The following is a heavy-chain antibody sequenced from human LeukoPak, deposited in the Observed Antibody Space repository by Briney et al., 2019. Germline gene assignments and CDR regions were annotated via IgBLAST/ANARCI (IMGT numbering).Heavy chain of an antibody. Sequence: SETLSLTCAVYGGSFSGYYWSWIRQPPGQGLEWIGEINHSGSTNYNPSLTNGVTISVDTSKNHFCLKLSSVTAADPAVYYCARFGLGLGELSFSGGYLRSYSYMAVWGKGTTVTVSS. CDR1: GGSFSGYY. V-gene: IGHV4-34*01. CDR2: INHSGST. D-gene: IGHD3-16*01. CDR3: ARFGLGLGELSFSGGYLRSYSYMAV. J-gene: IGHJ6*03.